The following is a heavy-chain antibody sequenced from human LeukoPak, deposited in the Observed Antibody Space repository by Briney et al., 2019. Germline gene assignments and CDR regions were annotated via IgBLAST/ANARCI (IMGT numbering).Heavy chain of an antibody. J-gene: IGHJ4*02. CDR3: ATVTIFGVVINYFDY. V-gene: IGHV3-7*01. Sequence: GGSLRLSCAASGFTFSSYWMSWVRQAPGKGLEWVANIKQDGSEKYYVDSVRGRFTISRDNAKNSLYLQMNSLRAEDTAVYYCATVTIFGVVINYFDYWGQGTLVTVSS. CDR2: IKQDGSEK. CDR1: GFTFSSYW. D-gene: IGHD3-3*01.